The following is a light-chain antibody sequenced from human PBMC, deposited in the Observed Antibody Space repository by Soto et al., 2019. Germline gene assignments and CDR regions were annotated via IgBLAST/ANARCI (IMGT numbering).Light chain of an antibody. CDR1: QSVSSSY. CDR2: GAS. CDR3: QQYGSSPIN. V-gene: IGKV3-20*01. Sequence: EIVLTQSPCTLSLSPVERATLSCMASQSVSSSYLAWYQQKPGQAPRLLIYGASSRATGIPDRFSGSGSGTDFTLTISRLEPEDFAVYYCQQYGSSPINFGQGTRLEIK. J-gene: IGKJ5*01.